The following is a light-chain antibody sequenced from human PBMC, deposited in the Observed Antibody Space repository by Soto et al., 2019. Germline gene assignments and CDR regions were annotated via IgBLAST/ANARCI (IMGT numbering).Light chain of an antibody. V-gene: IGKV1-39*01. Sequence: DIQMTQSPSSLSASVGDRVTITCRASQSISNFLNWYQQKPGKAPKLLIYAASSFQSGVPSRFSGSGSGTDFTLTISSLQPADFATYYCQQSYSTPRTFGQGTKVELK. J-gene: IGKJ1*01. CDR3: QQSYSTPRT. CDR1: QSISNF. CDR2: AAS.